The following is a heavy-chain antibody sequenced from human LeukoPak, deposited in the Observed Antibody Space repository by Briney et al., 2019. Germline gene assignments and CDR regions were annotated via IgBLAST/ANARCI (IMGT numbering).Heavy chain of an antibody. CDR3: ARAGDIVVVNGMNV. CDR2: IWYDGSNK. V-gene: IGHV3-33*01. J-gene: IGHJ6*02. Sequence: GGSLRLSCAASGFTFSSYGMHWVRQAPGKGLEWVAVIWYDGSNKYYADSVKGRFTISRDNSKNTLYLQMNSLRAEDTAVYYCARAGDIVVVNGMNVWGQGTTVTVSS. D-gene: IGHD2-2*01. CDR1: GFTFSSYG.